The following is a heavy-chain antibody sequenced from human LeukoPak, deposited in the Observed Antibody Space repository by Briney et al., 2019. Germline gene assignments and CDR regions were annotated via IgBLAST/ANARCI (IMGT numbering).Heavy chain of an antibody. CDR2: IYYSGST. CDR3: ARRYCTNGVCYFYFDY. D-gene: IGHD2-8*01. CDR1: GGSISSHY. Sequence: KPSETLSLTCTVSGGSISSHYWSWLRQPPGKGLEWIGYIYYSGSTNYNPSLKSRVTISVDTSKNQFSLKLSSVTAADTAVYYCARRYCTNGVCYFYFDYWGQGTLVTVSS. J-gene: IGHJ4*02. V-gene: IGHV4-59*11.